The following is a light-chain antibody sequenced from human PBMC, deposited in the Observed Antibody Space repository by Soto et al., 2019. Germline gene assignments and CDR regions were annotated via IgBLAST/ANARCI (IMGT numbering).Light chain of an antibody. V-gene: IGLV2-14*01. CDR3: SSFASTHTYA. CDR2: EVN. J-gene: IGLJ1*01. Sequence: QSALTQPASVSGSPGQSITISCTGTSSDVAFYNHVSWYQQHPGKAPKLLIYEVNNRPSGVSHRFSGSKSGNTASPTISGLQAEDEADYYCSSFASTHTYAFGTGTKVTVL. CDR1: SSDVAFYNH.